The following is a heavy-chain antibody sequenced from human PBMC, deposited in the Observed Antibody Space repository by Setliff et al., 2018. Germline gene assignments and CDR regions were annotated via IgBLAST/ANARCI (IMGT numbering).Heavy chain of an antibody. CDR2: IYHSGST. D-gene: IGHD6-19*01. Sequence: PSETLSLTCAVSGYSISSGYYWGWIRQPPGKGLEWIGSIYHSGSTNYNPSLKSRVTISVDTSKNQFSLKLSSVTAADTAVYYCARGWGSGWSKEGAFDIWGQGTMVTVSS. J-gene: IGHJ3*02. CDR1: GYSISSGYY. V-gene: IGHV4-38-2*01. CDR3: ARGWGSGWSKEGAFDI.